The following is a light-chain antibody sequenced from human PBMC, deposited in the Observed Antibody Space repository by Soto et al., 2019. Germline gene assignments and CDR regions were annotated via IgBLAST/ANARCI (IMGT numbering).Light chain of an antibody. CDR2: GAS. Sequence: EIVLTQSPGTLSVSPGGRATLSCRASQSVTSRYLGWYQQKPGQTPRLLIHGASSRAAGIPDRFSGSGSGTDFTLTISRLEPEDFAVYYCQQYDSSPYTFGQGTKLEIK. J-gene: IGKJ2*01. CDR1: QSVTSRY. V-gene: IGKV3-20*01. CDR3: QQYDSSPYT.